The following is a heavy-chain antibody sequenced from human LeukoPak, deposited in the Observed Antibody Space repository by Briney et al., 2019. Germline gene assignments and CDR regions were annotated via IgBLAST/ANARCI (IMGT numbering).Heavy chain of an antibody. D-gene: IGHD4-11*01. J-gene: IGHJ6*03. V-gene: IGHV3-30*02. CDR1: GFTFSSYG. CDR2: IRYDGSNK. Sequence: PGGSLRLSCAASGFTFSSYGMHWVRQAPGKGLEWVAFIRYDGSNKYYADSVKGRFTISRDNSKNTLYLQMNSLRAEDTAAYYCAKKAVTANYYYYYMDVWGKGTTVTVSS. CDR3: AKKAVTANYYYYYMDV.